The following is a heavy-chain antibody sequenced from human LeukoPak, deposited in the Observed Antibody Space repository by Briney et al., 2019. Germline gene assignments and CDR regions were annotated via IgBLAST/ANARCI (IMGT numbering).Heavy chain of an antibody. CDR1: GDSISSSIYY. V-gene: IGHV4-39*01. D-gene: IGHD5-24*01. Sequence: SETLSLTCTVSGDSISSSIYYWGWIRQPPGKGLEWIGSIYYSGSTYYNPSLKSRVTISVDTSKNQFSLKLSSVTAADTAVYYCARLFRHVATINYWGQGTLVTVSS. CDR3: ARLFRHVATINY. CDR2: IYYSGST. J-gene: IGHJ4*02.